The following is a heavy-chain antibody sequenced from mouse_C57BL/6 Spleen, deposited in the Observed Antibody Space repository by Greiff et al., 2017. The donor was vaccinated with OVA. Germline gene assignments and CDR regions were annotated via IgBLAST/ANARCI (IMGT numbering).Heavy chain of an antibody. D-gene: IGHD4-1*01. V-gene: IGHV3-6*01. CDR3: ASGLGGYFDV. CDR1: GYSITSGYY. Sequence: DVHLVESGPGLVKPSQSLSLTCSVTGYSITSGYYWNWIRQFPGNKLEWMGYISYDGSNNYNPSLKNRISITRDTSKNQFFLKLNSVTTEDTATYYCASGLGGYFDVWGTGTTVTVSS. J-gene: IGHJ1*03. CDR2: ISYDGSN.